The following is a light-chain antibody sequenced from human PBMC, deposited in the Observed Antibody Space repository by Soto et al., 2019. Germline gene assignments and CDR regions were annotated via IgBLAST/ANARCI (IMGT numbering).Light chain of an antibody. CDR1: QSISNH. V-gene: IGKV1-39*01. Sequence: IQLTQSPSSLSASLEDRGILTCRASQSISNHLNWYQQKPGQAPKLLSFAASSLQRWVPSRFRGSRAGPEFTLTISSLTPEDFETYYCQQSSRSPPTFGQGTNVDI. CDR3: QQSSRSPPT. J-gene: IGKJ1*01. CDR2: AAS.